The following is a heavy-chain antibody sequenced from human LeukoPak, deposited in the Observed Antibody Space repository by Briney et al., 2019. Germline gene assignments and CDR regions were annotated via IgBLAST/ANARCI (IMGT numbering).Heavy chain of an antibody. J-gene: IGHJ3*02. CDR1: GYTFTSYA. CDR2: IIPIFGTA. Sequence: ASVKVSCKASGYTFTSYAMHWVRQAPGQRLEWMGGIIPIFGTANYAQKFQGRVTITAEESTSTAYMELSSLRSEDTAVYYCAATPPADDAFDIWGQGTMVTVSS. CDR3: AATPPADDAFDI. V-gene: IGHV1-69*13.